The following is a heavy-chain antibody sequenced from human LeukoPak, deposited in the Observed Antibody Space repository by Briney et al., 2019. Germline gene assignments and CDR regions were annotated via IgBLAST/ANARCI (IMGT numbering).Heavy chain of an antibody. D-gene: IGHD3-16*02. CDR3: ARAPSMITFGGVIALGGTFDF. CDR2: ISGYNGNT. Sequence: ASLKVSCKASGKSFTRFGITWVRQAPGQGLEWMGWISGYNGNTNYAQKLQGRVTMTTDTSTSTAYMELRSLRSDDTAVYYCARAPSMITFGGVIALGGTFDFWGQGTMVTVSS. J-gene: IGHJ3*01. V-gene: IGHV1-18*01. CDR1: GKSFTRFG.